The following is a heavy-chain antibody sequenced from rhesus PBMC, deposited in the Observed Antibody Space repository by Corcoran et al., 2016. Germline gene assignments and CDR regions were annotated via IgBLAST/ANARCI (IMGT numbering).Heavy chain of an antibody. CDR2: IYGNSAST. CDR1: GGSISGYYY. J-gene: IGHJ6*01. V-gene: IGHV4-73*01. Sequence: QVQLQQWGEGLVKPSETLSLTCAVYGGSISGYYYWSWIRQPPGKGLEWIGYIYGNSASTNYNPSLQYRVTFSKDTSKNQFSLKLSSVTAADTAVYYCAREGIAAAGTGYYGLDSWGQGVVVTVSS. CDR3: AREGIAAAGTGYYGLDS. D-gene: IGHD6-25*01.